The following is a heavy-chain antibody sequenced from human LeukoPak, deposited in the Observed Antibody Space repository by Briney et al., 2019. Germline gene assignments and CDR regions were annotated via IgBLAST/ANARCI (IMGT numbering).Heavy chain of an antibody. CDR3: ARDLTPAYGLVYYFDY. CDR2: IIPIFGTA. D-gene: IGHD3-10*01. J-gene: IGHJ4*02. CDR1: GGTFSSYA. Sequence: ASVKVSCKASGGTFSSYAISWVRQAPGQGLEWMGRIIPIFGTANYAQKFQGRVTITTHESTSTAYMELSSLRSEDTAVYYCARDLTPAYGLVYYFDYWGQGTLVTVSS. V-gene: IGHV1-69*05.